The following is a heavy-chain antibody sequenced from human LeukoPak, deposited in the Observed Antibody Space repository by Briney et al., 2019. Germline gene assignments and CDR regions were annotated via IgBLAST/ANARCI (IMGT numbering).Heavy chain of an antibody. CDR1: GFTFSSYA. CDR3: ARKGLGGELGGFDS. Sequence: GGSLRLSCAASGFTFSSYAMSWVRQAPGRGLEWVSSISGTGSSTFYADSVKGRFTISRDNSKYTLYLQMNSLRAEDTAVYYCARKGLGGELGGFDSWGQGTLVTVSS. D-gene: IGHD1-7*01. CDR2: ISGTGSST. V-gene: IGHV3-23*01. J-gene: IGHJ4*02.